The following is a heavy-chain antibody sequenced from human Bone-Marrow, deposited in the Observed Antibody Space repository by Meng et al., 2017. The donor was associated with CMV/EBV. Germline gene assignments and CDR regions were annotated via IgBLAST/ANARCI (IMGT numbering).Heavy chain of an antibody. CDR1: GFTFSDYY. CDR2: ISSIGITI. J-gene: IGHJ6*02. D-gene: IGHD3-3*01. Sequence: GESLKISCAASGFTFSDYYMSWIRQAPGNGLEWVSYISSIGITIYYADSVKGRFTISRDNAKNSLYLQMNSLRAEDTAVYYCARGRPQGFLEWLPSYGMDVWGQGTTVTAP. V-gene: IGHV3-11*01. CDR3: ARGRPQGFLEWLPSYGMDV.